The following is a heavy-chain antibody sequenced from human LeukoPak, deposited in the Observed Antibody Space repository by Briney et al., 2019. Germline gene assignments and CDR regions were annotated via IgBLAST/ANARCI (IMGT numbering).Heavy chain of an antibody. V-gene: IGHV3-23*01. Sequence: GGSLRLSCAASGFTFNSYAMGWVRQAPGKGLEWVSGISSSGGSTYYADSVKGRFTISRDNSKNTLYLQMNTLRAEDTAVYYCAKDRGLNDYDGLYYFDYWGQGTLVTVSS. CDR1: GFTFNSYA. CDR2: ISSSGGST. CDR3: AKDRGLNDYDGLYYFDY. D-gene: IGHD4-23*01. J-gene: IGHJ4*02.